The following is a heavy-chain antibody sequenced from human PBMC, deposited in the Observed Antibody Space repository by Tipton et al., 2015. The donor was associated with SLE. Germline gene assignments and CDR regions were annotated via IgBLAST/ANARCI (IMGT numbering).Heavy chain of an antibody. J-gene: IGHJ4*02. CDR3: ARGYPMDH. D-gene: IGHD6-13*01. CDR1: GGSISSYS. V-gene: IGHV4-4*07. CDR2: IYTSGTT. Sequence: TLSLTCSVSGGSISSYSWSWIRPPAGKGVGWIGRIYTSGTTDYSSSLKGRITISVDMSKNQFYLRLSSVTAADAAVYYCARGYPMDHWGQGTLVTVSS.